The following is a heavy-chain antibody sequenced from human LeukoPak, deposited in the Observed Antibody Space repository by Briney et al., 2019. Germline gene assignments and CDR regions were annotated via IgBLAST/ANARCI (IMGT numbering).Heavy chain of an antibody. CDR1: GFTFSDYY. V-gene: IGHV3-11*04. D-gene: IGHD1-26*01. CDR3: ARDYMAGATFQIQGPVDY. Sequence: PGGSLRLSCAASGFTFSDYYMSWIRQAPGKGLEWVSYISSSGSTIYYADSVKGRFTISRDNAKNSLYLQMNSLRAEDTAVYYCARDYMAGATFQIQGPVDYWGQGTLVTVSS. J-gene: IGHJ4*02. CDR2: ISSSGSTI.